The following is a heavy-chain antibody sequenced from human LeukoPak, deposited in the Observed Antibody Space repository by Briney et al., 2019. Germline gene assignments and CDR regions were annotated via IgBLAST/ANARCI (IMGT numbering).Heavy chain of an antibody. CDR2: INHSGST. J-gene: IGHJ6*03. Sequence: SETLSLTCAVYGGSFSGYYWSWIRQPPGKGLEWIGEINHSGSTNYNPSLKSRVTISVDTSKNQFSLKLSSVTAADTDVYYCAREVARSGSYYKPVYYYMDVWVRGTTVTVSS. V-gene: IGHV4-34*01. CDR1: GGSFSGYY. D-gene: IGHD3-10*01. CDR3: AREVARSGSYYKPVYYYMDV.